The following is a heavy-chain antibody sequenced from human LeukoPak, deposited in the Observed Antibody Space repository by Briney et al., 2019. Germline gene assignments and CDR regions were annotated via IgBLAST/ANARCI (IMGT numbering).Heavy chain of an antibody. J-gene: IGHJ4*02. CDR3: GXXXXXXXXXDY. CDR2: INHSGST. Sequence: XYXXSXIRQPPGXGLXWIGEINHSGSTNXNPSLKRRVTISVDXXKXXFSLKLSSVTAADTAVYYCGXXXXXXXXXDYXXQXXXXTVSS. V-gene: IGHV4-34*01. CDR1: XYX.